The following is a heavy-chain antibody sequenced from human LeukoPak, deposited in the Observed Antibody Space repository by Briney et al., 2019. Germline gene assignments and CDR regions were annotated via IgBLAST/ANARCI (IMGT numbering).Heavy chain of an antibody. CDR3: ARSTFSSNWNL. Sequence: TSETLSLTGTVSGGSITDYYWSWIRHSSGKGLEWIGYMYYSGSAYYSPSLKTRVTISVDTSKNQFSLKLTSVTAADTAVYYCARSTFSSNWNLWGQGTLVTVSS. J-gene: IGHJ4*02. D-gene: IGHD6-13*01. V-gene: IGHV4-59*08. CDR1: GGSITDYY. CDR2: MYYSGSA.